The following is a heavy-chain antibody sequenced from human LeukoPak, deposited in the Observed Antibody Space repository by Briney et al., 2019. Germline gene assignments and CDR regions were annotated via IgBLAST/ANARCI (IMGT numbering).Heavy chain of an antibody. Sequence: GGSLRLSCAASGFTFSSYWMSWVRQAPGKGLGWVANIKQDGSEKYYVDSVKGRFTISRDNAKNSLYLQMNSLRAEDTAVYYCARVKAHCSSTSCRRWGWFDPWGQGTLVTVSS. D-gene: IGHD2-2*01. V-gene: IGHV3-7*01. CDR3: ARVKAHCSSTSCRRWGWFDP. CDR2: IKQDGSEK. J-gene: IGHJ5*02. CDR1: GFTFSSYW.